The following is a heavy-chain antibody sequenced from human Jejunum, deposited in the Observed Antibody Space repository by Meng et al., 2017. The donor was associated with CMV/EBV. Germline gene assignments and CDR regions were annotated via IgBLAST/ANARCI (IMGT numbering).Heavy chain of an antibody. V-gene: IGHV3-21*01. CDR2: ISSTGTYI. D-gene: IGHD2-2*01. CDR1: EVSFSSFN. J-gene: IGHJ6*02. Sequence: YEVSFSSFNINWVRQAPGRGLEWVSSISSTGTYIYYADSVKGRFTISRDNAKNSLYLQMNSLRAEDTAVYYCAKQMPWNYYHGMDLWGQGTTVTVSS. CDR3: AKQMPWNYYHGMDL.